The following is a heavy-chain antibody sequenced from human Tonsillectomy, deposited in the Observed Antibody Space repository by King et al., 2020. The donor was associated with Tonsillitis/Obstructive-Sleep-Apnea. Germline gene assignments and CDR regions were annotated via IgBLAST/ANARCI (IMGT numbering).Heavy chain of an antibody. Sequence: VQLVESGGGVVQPGRSLRLSCAASGFTFSSYGMHWVRQAPGKGLEWVAVIWYDGSNKYYADSVKGRFTISRDNSKNTLYLQMNSLRAEDTAVYYCSREEDCISTSCPSSMDVWGQGTTVTVSS. CDR1: GFTFSSYG. J-gene: IGHJ6*02. D-gene: IGHD2-2*01. CDR2: IWYDGSNK. CDR3: SREEDCISTSCPSSMDV. V-gene: IGHV3-33*01.